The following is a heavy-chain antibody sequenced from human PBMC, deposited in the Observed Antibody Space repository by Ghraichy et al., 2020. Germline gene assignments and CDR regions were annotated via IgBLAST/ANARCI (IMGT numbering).Heavy chain of an antibody. J-gene: IGHJ6*02. CDR1: GGSISNYY. CDR3: ARDARTYYYDSGGKDV. CDR2: IHYSGST. Sequence: SETLSLTCTVSGGSISNYYWTWIRQPPGKGLEWIGYIHYSGSTNYSPSLKSRLTMSVDTSKNQFSLKLNSVTAADTAVYYCARDARTYYYDSGGKDVWGQGTTVTVSS. D-gene: IGHD3-10*01. V-gene: IGHV4-59*01.